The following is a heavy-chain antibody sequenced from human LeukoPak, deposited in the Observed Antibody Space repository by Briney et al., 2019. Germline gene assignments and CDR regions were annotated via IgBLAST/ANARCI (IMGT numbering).Heavy chain of an antibody. CDR3: ARSFYDILIGYCQYFDY. V-gene: IGHV3-66*01. CDR1: GLSVSSNY. D-gene: IGHD3-9*01. Sequence: GGSLRLSCVASGLSVSSNYMSWVRQAPGKGLEWVSIIYRDGSTYYAESVKGRFTISRDNSKNTLYIQKNSLRAENTAVYYCARSFYDILIGYCQYFDYWGQGTLVSVSS. J-gene: IGHJ4*02. CDR2: IYRDGST.